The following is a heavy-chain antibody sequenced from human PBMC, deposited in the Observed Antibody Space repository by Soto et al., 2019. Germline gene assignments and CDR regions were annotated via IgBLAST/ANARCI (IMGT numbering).Heavy chain of an antibody. CDR1: CGSFSGYY. CDR2: INHSGST. CDR3: VRGGYYGSGSYYICYYYGRDV. Sequence: SETLSLTCAVYCGSFSGYYWSWIRQPPGKGLEWIGEINHSGSTNYNLSLKSRVTISVDTSKNQFSLKLSSVTAADTAVYYCVRGGYYGSGSYYICYYYGRDVWGQETTVTVSS. V-gene: IGHV4-34*01. J-gene: IGHJ6*02. D-gene: IGHD3-10*01.